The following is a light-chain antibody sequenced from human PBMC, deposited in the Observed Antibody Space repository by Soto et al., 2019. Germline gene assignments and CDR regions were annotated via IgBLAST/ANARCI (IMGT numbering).Light chain of an antibody. J-gene: IGLJ3*02. Sequence: QSVLTQPPSASGTPGQRVTIPCSGSSSNIGSHTVNWYQQLPGTAPKLLMYRNNQRPSGVPDRFSGSKSGTSASLAISGLQSEDEADYYCAAWDDSLNGRVFGGGTKVTVL. CDR3: AAWDDSLNGRV. CDR1: SSNIGSHT. V-gene: IGLV1-44*01. CDR2: RNN.